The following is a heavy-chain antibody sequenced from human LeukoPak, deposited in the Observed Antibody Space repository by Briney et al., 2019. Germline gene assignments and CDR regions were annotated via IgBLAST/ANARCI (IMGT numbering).Heavy chain of an antibody. Sequence: PGGSLRLSCAASGFTFSSYGMHWVRQAPGKGLEWVALIWYDGSNKYYTDSVKGRLTISRDNSKNTLYLQMNSLRAEDTAIYYCAREGPRGNAQLYYWGQGTLVAVSS. CDR2: IWYDGSNK. V-gene: IGHV3-33*01. CDR3: AREGPRGNAQLYY. CDR1: GFTFSSYG. J-gene: IGHJ4*02. D-gene: IGHD1-1*01.